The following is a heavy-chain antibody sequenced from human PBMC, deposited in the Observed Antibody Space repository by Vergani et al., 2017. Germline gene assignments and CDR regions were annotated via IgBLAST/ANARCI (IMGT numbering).Heavy chain of an antibody. D-gene: IGHD4-17*01. CDR1: GFTFSSYA. CDR3: ARDLYGDYDWYFDL. CDR2: ISYDGSNK. V-gene: IGHV3-30-3*01. J-gene: IGHJ2*01. Sequence: QVQLVESGGGVVQPGRSLRLSCAASGFTFSSYAMHWVRQAPGKGLEWVAVISYDGSNKYYADSVKGRFTISRDNSKNTLYLQMNSLRAEDTAVYYCARDLYGDYDWYFDLWGRGTLVTVSS.